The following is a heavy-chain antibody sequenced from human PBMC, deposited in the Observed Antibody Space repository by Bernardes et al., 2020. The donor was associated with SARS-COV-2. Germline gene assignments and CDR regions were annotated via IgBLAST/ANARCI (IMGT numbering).Heavy chain of an antibody. J-gene: IGHJ4*02. V-gene: IGHV3-30*04. D-gene: IGHD3-10*01. CDR1: GFTFSSSA. CDR2: ISSDGRNK. CDR3: ASGEMDDYGDY. Sequence: GGSLRLSCAASGFTFSSSAMHWVRQAPGKGLGWVAVISSDGRNKYYADSVKGRFTISRDNSKNTLYLQMNSLRAEDTAVYYCASGEMDDYGDYWGQGTLVTVSS.